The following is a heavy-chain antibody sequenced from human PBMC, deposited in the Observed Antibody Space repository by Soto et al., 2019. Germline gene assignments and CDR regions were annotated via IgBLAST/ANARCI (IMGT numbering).Heavy chain of an antibody. CDR2: ISGSGCNT. V-gene: IGHV3-23*01. Sequence: EVQLLESGGDLVQPGGSLRLSCAASGFTFSSYAMNWVRQAPGKGLEWVSAISGSGCNTFYADSVKGPFTISRDNSKNTLFLQMHSLRAEDTAIYYCAMLNSGSYSYHGMDVWGQGTTVTVSS. CDR3: AMLNSGSYSYHGMDV. CDR1: GFTFSSYA. J-gene: IGHJ6*02. D-gene: IGHD1-26*01.